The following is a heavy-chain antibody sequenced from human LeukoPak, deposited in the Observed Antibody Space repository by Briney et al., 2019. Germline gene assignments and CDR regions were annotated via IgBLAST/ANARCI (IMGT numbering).Heavy chain of an antibody. CDR3: ARGRTERGPRNYYFYYYMDV. V-gene: IGHV1-18*01. D-gene: IGHD1-1*01. CDR2: ISAYNGNT. J-gene: IGHJ6*03. Sequence: ASVKVSCKASGYTFTSYGISWVRQAPGQGLEWMGWISAYNGNTNYAQKFQGRVTITRNTSISTAYMELSSLRSEDAAVYYCARGRTERGPRNYYFYYYMDVWGNGTTVTVSS. CDR1: GYTFTSYG.